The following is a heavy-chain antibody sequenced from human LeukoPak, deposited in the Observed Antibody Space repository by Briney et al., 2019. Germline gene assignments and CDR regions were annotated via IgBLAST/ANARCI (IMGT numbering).Heavy chain of an antibody. J-gene: IGHJ4*02. CDR3: AKDPRTGAVSGIFYFDY. Sequence: GGSLRLSCAASGFTFSRHPMHWVRQAPGKGLEWVAVIVYDGSEKYYKESVKGRFTISRDNSKNTLYLQMDSLRPEDTAVYYCAKDPRTGAVSGIFYFDYWGQGTLLTVSS. V-gene: IGHV3-30*04. D-gene: IGHD6-19*01. CDR1: GFTFSRHP. CDR2: IVYDGSEK.